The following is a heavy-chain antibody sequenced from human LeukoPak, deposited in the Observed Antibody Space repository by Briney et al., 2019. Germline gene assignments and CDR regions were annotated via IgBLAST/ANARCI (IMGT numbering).Heavy chain of an antibody. CDR2: INPSGGST. CDR1: GYTFTSYY. V-gene: IGHV1-46*01. CDR3: ARVVPKWYSSSWYYGY. Sequence: ASVKVSCKASGYTFTSYYMHWVRQAPGQGLEWMGIINPSGGSTSYAQKFQGRVTITRNTSISTAYMELSSLRSEDTAVYYCARVVPKWYSSSWYYGYWGQGTLVTVSS. J-gene: IGHJ4*02. D-gene: IGHD6-13*01.